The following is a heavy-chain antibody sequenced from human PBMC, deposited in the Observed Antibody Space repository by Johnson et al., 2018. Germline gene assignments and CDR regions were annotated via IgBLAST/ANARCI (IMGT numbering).Heavy chain of an antibody. V-gene: IGHV3-21*01. J-gene: IGHJ6*03. CDR3: AGGGNLDYYYYMDV. Sequence: VQLVQSGGGLVKPGGSLRLSCAASGFTFSSYSMNWVRQAPGKGLEWVSSISSRRIYIYYADSVKGRFTISRDNAKNSLYLQMNSLRGEETAVYYCAGGGNLDYYYYMDVWGKGTTVPGSS. CDR1: GFTFSSYS. CDR2: ISSRRIYI. D-gene: IGHD4-23*01.